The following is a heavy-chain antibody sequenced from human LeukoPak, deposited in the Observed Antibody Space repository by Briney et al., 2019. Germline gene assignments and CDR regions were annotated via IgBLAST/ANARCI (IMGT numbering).Heavy chain of an antibody. CDR2: IYSGGST. D-gene: IGHD1-26*01. CDR1: GFTFSSYS. V-gene: IGHV3-66*01. Sequence: GGSLRLSCAASGFTFSSYSMSCVRQAPGKGLEWVSVIYSGGSTYYADSVKGRFTISRDNAKNSLYLQMNSLRAEDTAVYYCARDLSGSYDYWGQGTLVTVSS. J-gene: IGHJ4*02. CDR3: ARDLSGSYDY.